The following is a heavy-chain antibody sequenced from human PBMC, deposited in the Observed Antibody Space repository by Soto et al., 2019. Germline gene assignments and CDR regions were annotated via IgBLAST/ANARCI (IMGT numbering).Heavy chain of an antibody. CDR3: ARGEVDTAMAPKGFDY. D-gene: IGHD5-18*01. CDR2: INHSGST. Sequence: QVQLQQWGAGLLKPSETLSLTCAVYGGSFSGYYWSWIRQPPGKGLEWIGEINHSGSTNYNPSLKRRVTISVDTSKNQFSLKLSSVTAADTAVYYCARGEVDTAMAPKGFDYWGQGTLVTVSS. CDR1: GGSFSGYY. J-gene: IGHJ4*02. V-gene: IGHV4-34*01.